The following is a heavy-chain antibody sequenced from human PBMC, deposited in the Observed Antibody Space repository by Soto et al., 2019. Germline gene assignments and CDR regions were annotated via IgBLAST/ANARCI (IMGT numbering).Heavy chain of an antibody. CDR1: GFTFGDYY. D-gene: IGHD2-15*01. CDR3: ARDGGYCSGGSCYVY. Sequence: GGSLRLSCAASGFTFGDYYMSWIRQAPGKGLEWVSYISSSSSYTNYADSVKGRFTISRDNAKNSLYLQMNSLRAEDTAVYYCARDGGYCSGGSCYVYWGQGTLVTVSS. CDR2: ISSSSSYT. J-gene: IGHJ4*02. V-gene: IGHV3-11*06.